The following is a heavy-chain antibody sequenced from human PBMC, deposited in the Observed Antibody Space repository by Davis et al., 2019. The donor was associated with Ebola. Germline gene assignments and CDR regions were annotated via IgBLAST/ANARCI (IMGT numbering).Heavy chain of an antibody. CDR1: GGSISSYY. V-gene: IGHV4-4*07. D-gene: IGHD6-6*01. CDR3: ARVGSSSYGYYYYMDV. J-gene: IGHJ6*03. CDR2: IYTSGST. Sequence: PSETLSLTCTVSGGSISSYYWSWIRQPAGKGLEWIGRIYTSGSTNYNPSLKSRVTMSVDTSKNQFSLKLSSVTAADTAVYYCARVGSSSYGYYYYMDVWGKGTTVTVSS.